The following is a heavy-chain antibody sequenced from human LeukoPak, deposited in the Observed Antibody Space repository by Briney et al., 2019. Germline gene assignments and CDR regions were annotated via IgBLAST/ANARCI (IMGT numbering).Heavy chain of an antibody. V-gene: IGHV1-18*04. CDR1: GYTINTYG. Sequence: ASVKVSCKASGYTINTYGISWVRQAPGQGLEWMGWINAYNGDTNRAQKFQGRVTMTTDTSTTTAYMELGSLRSDDTAVYYCARDGSGHWFDPWGQGTLVTVSS. J-gene: IGHJ5*02. D-gene: IGHD6-25*01. CDR2: INAYNGDT. CDR3: ARDGSGHWFDP.